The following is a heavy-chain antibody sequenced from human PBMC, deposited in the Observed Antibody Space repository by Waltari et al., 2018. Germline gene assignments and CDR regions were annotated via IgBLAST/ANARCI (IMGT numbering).Heavy chain of an antibody. D-gene: IGHD3-3*01. CDR2: IIPIFGTA. Sequence: QVQLVQSGAEVKKPGSSVKVSCKASGGTFSSYAISWVRQAPGQGLEWMGGIIPIFGTANYAQKFQGRVTITADESTSTAYMELSSLRSEDTAVYYCARELEALDFWSAHGAFDIWGQGTMVTVSS. V-gene: IGHV1-69*01. CDR1: GGTFSSYA. CDR3: ARELEALDFWSAHGAFDI. J-gene: IGHJ3*02.